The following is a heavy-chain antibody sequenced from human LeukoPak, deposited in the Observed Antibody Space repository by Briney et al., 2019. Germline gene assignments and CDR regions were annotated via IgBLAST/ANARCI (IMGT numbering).Heavy chain of an antibody. V-gene: IGHV3-30*02. CDR1: GFTFSSYG. CDR3: AKLGVVPAATGGIDP. Sequence: GGSLRLSCAASGFTFSSYGMHWVRQAPGKGLEWVAFIRYDGSNKYYADSVKGRFTISRDNSKNTLYLQMNSLRAEDTAVYYCAKLGVVPAATGGIDPWGQGTLVTVSS. J-gene: IGHJ5*02. CDR2: IRYDGSNK. D-gene: IGHD2-2*01.